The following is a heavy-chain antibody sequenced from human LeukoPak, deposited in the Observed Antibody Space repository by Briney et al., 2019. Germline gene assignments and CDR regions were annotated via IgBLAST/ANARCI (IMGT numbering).Heavy chain of an antibody. CDR1: GFTFSIYG. CDR3: AKDLGAGGYFDY. V-gene: IGHV3-30*02. Sequence: GGSLRLSXAASGFTFSIYGMHWVRQAPGKGLEWVAFIRYDGSIKYYADSVKGRFTISRENSKNTLYLQMNSLRAEDTAVYYCAKDLGAGGYFDYWGQGILVTVSS. J-gene: IGHJ4*02. D-gene: IGHD3-10*01. CDR2: IRYDGSIK.